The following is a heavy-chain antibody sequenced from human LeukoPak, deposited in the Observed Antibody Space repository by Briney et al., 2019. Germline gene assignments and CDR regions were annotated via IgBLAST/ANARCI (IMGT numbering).Heavy chain of an antibody. CDR3: TSGYCSGTSCSLDY. V-gene: IGHV4-59*01. Sequence: PSETLSLNCTVSGDSISSYYWSWIRQPPGKGLEWIGYIYYTGSTHYNPSLKSRVTISVDTSKTQFSLKLTSVTAADTAVYYCTSGYCSGTSCSLDYWGQGTLVTVSS. D-gene: IGHD2-2*01. CDR1: GDSISSYY. CDR2: IYYTGST. J-gene: IGHJ4*02.